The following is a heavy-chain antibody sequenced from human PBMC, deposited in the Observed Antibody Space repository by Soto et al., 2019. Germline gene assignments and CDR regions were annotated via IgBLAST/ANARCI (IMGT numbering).Heavy chain of an antibody. CDR1: GYSFTSYW. CDR3: ARHVSGGHYHDAFDI. CDR2: IDPSDSYT. J-gene: IGHJ3*02. V-gene: IGHV5-10-1*01. D-gene: IGHD2-21*01. Sequence: RKISCNGSGYSFTSYWISGVRQMPVKGLEWMGRIDPSDSYTNYSPSFQGHVTISADKSISTAYLQWSSLKASDTAMYYCARHVSGGHYHDAFDIWVQGTMVTF.